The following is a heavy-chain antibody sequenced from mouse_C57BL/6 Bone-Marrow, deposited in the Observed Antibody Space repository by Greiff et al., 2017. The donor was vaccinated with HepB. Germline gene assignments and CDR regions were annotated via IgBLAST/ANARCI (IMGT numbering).Heavy chain of an antibody. CDR1: GYTFTSYW. D-gene: IGHD3-3*01. J-gene: IGHJ4*01. CDR3: ARGGPQGAMDY. Sequence: QVQLKQPGAELVRPGSSVKLSCKASGYTFTSYWMHWVKQRPIQGLEWIGNIDPSDSETHYNQKFKDKATLTVDKSSSTAYMQLSSLTSEDSAVYYCARGGPQGAMDYWGQGTSVTVSS. CDR2: IDPSDSET. V-gene: IGHV1-52*01.